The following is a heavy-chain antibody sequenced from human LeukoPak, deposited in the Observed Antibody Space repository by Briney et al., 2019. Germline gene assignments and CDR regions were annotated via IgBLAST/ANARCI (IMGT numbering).Heavy chain of an antibody. CDR2: IKHSENT. CDR1: GGPLRGYY. J-gene: IGHJ4*02. CDR3: ARVAVSS. Sequence: PSETLSLTCAVWGGPLRGYYWRWIRQPPGKGRVCFGDIKHSENTNYNRSFKSRVPIHLDPSKNQFSLELSTVTAADTALFFRARVAVSSWREGTLLTVSS. V-gene: IGHV4-34*01. D-gene: IGHD4-11*01.